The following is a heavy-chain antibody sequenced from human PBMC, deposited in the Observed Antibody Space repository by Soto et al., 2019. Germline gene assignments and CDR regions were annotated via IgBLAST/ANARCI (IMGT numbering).Heavy chain of an antibody. D-gene: IGHD3-3*01. Sequence: GASVKVSCKASGYNFTSYAMHWVRQAPGQRLEWMGWINAGNGNTKYSQKFQGRVTITRDTSASTAYMELSSLRSEDTAVYYCARERGYIVWITGSGNYMDVWGKGTTVTVSS. CDR1: GYNFTSYA. CDR3: ARERGYIVWITGSGNYMDV. V-gene: IGHV1-3*01. J-gene: IGHJ6*03. CDR2: INAGNGNT.